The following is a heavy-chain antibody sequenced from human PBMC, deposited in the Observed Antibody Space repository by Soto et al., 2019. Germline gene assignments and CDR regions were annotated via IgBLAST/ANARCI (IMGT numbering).Heavy chain of an antibody. CDR1: GGSISSYY. V-gene: IGHV4-59*01. CDR3: ARTTYYDIFRPPNYATHV. D-gene: IGHD3-9*01. CDR2: IYYSGST. Sequence: PSETLSLTCTVSGGSISSYYWSWIRQPPGKGLEWIGYIYYSGSTNYNPSLKSRVTISVDTSKNQFSLKLSSVTAADTAVYYCARTTYYDIFRPPNYATHVWGTAPTLTVST. J-gene: IGHJ6*04.